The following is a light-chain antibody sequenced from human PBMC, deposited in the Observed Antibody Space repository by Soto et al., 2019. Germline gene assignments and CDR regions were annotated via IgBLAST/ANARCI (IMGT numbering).Light chain of an antibody. CDR3: ETWDSNTWV. CDR2: LEGRGNY. Sequence: QLVLTQSSSASASLGSSVKLTCTLSSGHSSCIIAWHQQQPGKAPRYLMKLEGRGNYNKGSGVPDRFSGSSSGADRYLTISNLQFEDEAAYYCETWDSNTWVFGGGTKLAVL. J-gene: IGLJ3*02. CDR1: SGHSSCI. V-gene: IGLV4-60*02.